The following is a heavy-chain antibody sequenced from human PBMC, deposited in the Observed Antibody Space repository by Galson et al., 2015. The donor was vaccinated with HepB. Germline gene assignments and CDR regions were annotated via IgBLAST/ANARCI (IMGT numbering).Heavy chain of an antibody. Sequence: SLRLSCAASGFTFSSYAMNWVRQAPGKGLEWVSGISGSGGSTYYADSVKGRFTISRDNSKNILYLQMKSLRAEDTAVYYCAKTTYYDFWSGYYTFDYWGQGTLVTVSS. CDR1: GFTFSSYA. CDR3: AKTTYYDFWSGYYTFDY. CDR2: ISGSGGST. D-gene: IGHD3-3*01. J-gene: IGHJ4*02. V-gene: IGHV3-23*01.